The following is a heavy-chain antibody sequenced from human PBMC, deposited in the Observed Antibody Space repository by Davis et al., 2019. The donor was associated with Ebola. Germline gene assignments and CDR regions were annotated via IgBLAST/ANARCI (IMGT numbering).Heavy chain of an antibody. CDR3: AKQGYSGYDHYYYYGMEV. D-gene: IGHD5-12*01. CDR1: GFTFSRHT. CDR2: ISGDGGST. Sequence: GESLKISCAASGFTFSRHTMNWVRQAPGKGLEWVCLISGDGGSTYYADSVKGRFTISRDNSKNSLYLQMNSLRTEDTALYYCAKQGYSGYDHYYYYGMEVWGQGTTVTVSS. V-gene: IGHV3-43*02. J-gene: IGHJ6*02.